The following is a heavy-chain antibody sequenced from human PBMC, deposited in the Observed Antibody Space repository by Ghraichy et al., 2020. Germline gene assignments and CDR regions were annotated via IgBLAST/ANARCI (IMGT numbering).Heavy chain of an antibody. D-gene: IGHD2-21*01. CDR3: ARLIHRGFLWYFDY. Sequence: SETLSLTCTVSGGSISSYYWSWIRQPPGKGLERIGYIYYSGSTNYNPSLKSRVTISVDTSKNQFSLKLSSVTAADTAVYYCARLIHRGFLWYFDYWGQGTLVTVSS. CDR2: IYYSGST. CDR1: GGSISSYY. J-gene: IGHJ4*02. V-gene: IGHV4-59*08.